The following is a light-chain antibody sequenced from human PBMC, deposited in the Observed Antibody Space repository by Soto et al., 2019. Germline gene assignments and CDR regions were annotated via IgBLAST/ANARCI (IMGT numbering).Light chain of an antibody. Sequence: EVVMTQSPATLSVSPGERATLSCRASQSVTSNLAWYQQKPGQAPRLLIYGASTRATGIPARFSGSGSGTEFTLTISRLQYEASAVSYCQQYNNWTPGTFGQGTKVDIK. V-gene: IGKV3-15*01. CDR3: QQYNNWTPGT. CDR2: GAS. J-gene: IGKJ1*01. CDR1: QSVTSN.